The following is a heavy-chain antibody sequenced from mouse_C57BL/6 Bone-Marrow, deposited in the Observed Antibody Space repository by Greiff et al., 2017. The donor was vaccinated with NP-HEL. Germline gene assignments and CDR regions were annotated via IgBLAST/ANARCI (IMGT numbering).Heavy chain of an antibody. CDR3: TLIYYDYEGFAY. J-gene: IGHJ3*01. Sequence: EVKVEESGGGLVQPGGSMKLSCAASGFTFSDAWMDWVRQSPEKGLEWVAEIRNKANNHATYYAESVKGRFTISRDESKSSVYLQMNSLRAEDTGIYYCTLIYYDYEGFAYWGKGTLVTVSA. CDR1: GFTFSDAW. V-gene: IGHV6-6*01. CDR2: IRNKANNHAT. D-gene: IGHD2-4*01.